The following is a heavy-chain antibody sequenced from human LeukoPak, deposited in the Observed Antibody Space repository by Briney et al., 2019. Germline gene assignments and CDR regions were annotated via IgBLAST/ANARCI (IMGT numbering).Heavy chain of an antibody. CDR2: IAGSSSTI. D-gene: IGHD5-12*01. V-gene: IGHV3-21*01. CDR1: GFTLSSYT. Sequence: GGSLRLSCAASGFTLSSYTMNWVRQAPGKGLEWVSSIAGSSSTIKYADSVKGRFTISRDNSKNTLYLQMNSLRAEDTAVYYCAKDSRWLVFDYWGQGTLVTVSS. J-gene: IGHJ4*02. CDR3: AKDSRWLVFDY.